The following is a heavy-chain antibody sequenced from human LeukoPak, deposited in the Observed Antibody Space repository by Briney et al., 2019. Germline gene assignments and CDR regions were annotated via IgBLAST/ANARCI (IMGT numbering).Heavy chain of an antibody. D-gene: IGHD6-13*01. Sequence: GGSLRLSCAASGFTFSSYAMPWVRQAPGKGLEWVAVISYDGSNKYYADSVKGRFTISRDNSKNTLYLQMNSLRAEDTAVYYCARDLFYSSSWYDDYWGQGTLVTVSS. CDR1: GFTFSSYA. V-gene: IGHV3-30-3*01. CDR3: ARDLFYSSSWYDDY. CDR2: ISYDGSNK. J-gene: IGHJ4*02.